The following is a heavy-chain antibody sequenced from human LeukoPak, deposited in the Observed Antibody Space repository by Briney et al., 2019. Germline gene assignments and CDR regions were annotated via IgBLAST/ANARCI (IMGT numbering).Heavy chain of an antibody. J-gene: IGHJ6*02. CDR1: GGTFSSYA. V-gene: IGHV1-69*13. Sequence: SVKVSCKASGGTFSSYAISWVRQAPGQGLEWMGGIIPIFGTANYAQKFQGRVTITADESASTAYMELSSLRSEDTAVYYCARVRSSSWTNYYGMDVWGQGTTVTVSS. CDR2: IIPIFGTA. D-gene: IGHD6-13*01. CDR3: ARVRSSSWTNYYGMDV.